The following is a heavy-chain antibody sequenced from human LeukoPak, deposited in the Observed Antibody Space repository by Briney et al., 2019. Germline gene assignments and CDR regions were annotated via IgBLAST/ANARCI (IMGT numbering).Heavy chain of an antibody. D-gene: IGHD3-3*01. Sequence: GGSLRLSCVASGFSFSSYWMSWVRQAPGKGLEWVSYISSSGSTIYYADSVKGRFTISRDNAKNSLYLQMNSLRAEDTAVYYCARDRVSGLDAFEIWGQGTMVTVSS. CDR2: ISSSGSTI. CDR3: ARDRVSGLDAFEI. J-gene: IGHJ3*02. CDR1: GFSFSSYW. V-gene: IGHV3-48*04.